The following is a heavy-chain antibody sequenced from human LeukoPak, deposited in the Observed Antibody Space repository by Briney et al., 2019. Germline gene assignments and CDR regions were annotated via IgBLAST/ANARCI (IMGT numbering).Heavy chain of an antibody. CDR2: ISYDGSNK. CDR3: ARGGYSSGWSQGGLDY. J-gene: IGHJ4*02. D-gene: IGHD6-19*01. Sequence: SGGSLRLSCAASGSTFSSYAMHWVRQAPGKGLEWVAVISYDGSNKYYADSVKGRFTISRDNSKNTLYLQMNSLRAEDTAVYYCARGGYSSGWSQGGLDYWGQGTLVTVSS. V-gene: IGHV3-30-3*01. CDR1: GSTFSSYA.